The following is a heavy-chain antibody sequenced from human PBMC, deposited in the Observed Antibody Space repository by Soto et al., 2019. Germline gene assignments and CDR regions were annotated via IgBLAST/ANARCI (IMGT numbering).Heavy chain of an antibody. CDR1: GYTFINYY. Sequence: ASVKVSCKASGYTFINYYIHWVGQAPGQGLEWMGVINPNGGSTVYAQKFEGRVTLTRDTSTSTVYVELSSLRSDDTAVYFCVRATAARQRDYSYHYYLHIWGKGTTVTVSS. CDR2: INPNGGST. D-gene: IGHD6-6*01. J-gene: IGHJ6*03. CDR3: VRATAARQRDYSYHYYLHI. V-gene: IGHV1-46*03.